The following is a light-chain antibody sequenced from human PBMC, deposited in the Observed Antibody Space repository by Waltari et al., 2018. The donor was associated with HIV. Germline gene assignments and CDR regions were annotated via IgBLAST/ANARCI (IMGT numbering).Light chain of an antibody. Sequence: ETVLTQSPVTLSLSPGARGTLSCRTSQTIYNRTLAWYQQKPGQAPRILIYASSTRATGIPDRFSGSGSGTDFTLTISKVGPEDVAVYYCQQYGRSRTFGQGTKVEIK. CDR1: QTIYNRT. V-gene: IGKV3-20*01. CDR3: QQYGRSRT. J-gene: IGKJ1*01. CDR2: ASS.